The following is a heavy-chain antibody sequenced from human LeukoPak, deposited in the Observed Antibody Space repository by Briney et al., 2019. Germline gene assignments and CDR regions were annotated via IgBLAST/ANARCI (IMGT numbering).Heavy chain of an antibody. CDR3: ARDQDYYGSGVSWFDP. CDR1: GYTFTNYA. D-gene: IGHD3-10*01. CDR2: INAGNGIT. V-gene: IGHV1-3*03. Sequence: ASVKVSCKASGYTFTNYAIHWVRQAPGQRREWMGWINAGNGITKYSHDFQGRVTITRDTSASTAYMELSSLRSEDMAVYYCARDQDYYGSGVSWFDPWGQGTLVTVSS. J-gene: IGHJ5*02.